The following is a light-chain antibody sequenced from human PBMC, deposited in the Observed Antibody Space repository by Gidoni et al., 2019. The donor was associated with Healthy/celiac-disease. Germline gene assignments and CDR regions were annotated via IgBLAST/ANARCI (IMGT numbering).Light chain of an antibody. CDR3: QSYDSSLSGLGV. V-gene: IGLV1-40*01. J-gene: IGLJ3*02. CDR2: GNS. CDR1: SSNIGAVYD. Sequence: QSVLTQPPSVSGAPGQRVTTSCTGSSSNIGAVYDVHWYQQLPVTAPKLLIYGNSNRPSGVPDRFSGSKSGTSASLAITGLQAEDEADYYCQSYDSSLSGLGVFGGGTKLTVL.